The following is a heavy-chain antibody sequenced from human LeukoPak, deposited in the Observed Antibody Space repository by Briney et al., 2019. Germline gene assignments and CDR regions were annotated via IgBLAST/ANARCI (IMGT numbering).Heavy chain of an antibody. CDR2: ISSSSSTI. CDR1: GFTFSSYS. J-gene: IGHJ4*02. D-gene: IGHD5-12*01. V-gene: IGHV3-48*01. Sequence: GGSLRLSCAASGFTFSSYSMNWVRQAPGKGLEGVSYISSSSSTIYYADSVKGRFTISRDNPKNSLYLQMHSLRAEDTAVYYCARTPYVDIVDPLDYWGQGTLVTVSS. CDR3: ARTPYVDIVDPLDY.